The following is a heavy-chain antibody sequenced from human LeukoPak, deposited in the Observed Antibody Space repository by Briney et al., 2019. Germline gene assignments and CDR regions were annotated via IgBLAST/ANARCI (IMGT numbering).Heavy chain of an antibody. CDR1: GVMFPSYW. V-gene: IGHV3-7*04. J-gene: IGHJ5*02. Sequence: GGSLRLSCVASGVMFPSYWMTWVRQAPGKGLEWVANIKQDGSEKYYVDSVKGRFTISRDNAKNSVYLQMNSLRAEDTAVYYCARRHHFGFLGSWGQGTLVTVSS. D-gene: IGHD2/OR15-2a*01. CDR2: IKQDGSEK. CDR3: ARRHHFGFLGS.